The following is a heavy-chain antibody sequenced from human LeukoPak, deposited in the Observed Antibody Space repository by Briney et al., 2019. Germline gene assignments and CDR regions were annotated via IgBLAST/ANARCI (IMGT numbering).Heavy chain of an antibody. CDR2: IYTSGST. D-gene: IGHD3-22*01. Sequence: SETLSLTCTVSGGSISSYYWSWIRQPPGKGLEWIGCIYTSGSTNYDPSLKSRVTISVDTSKNQFSLKLSSVTAADTAVYYCARHAPYTYYYDSSGPFDYWGQGTLVTVSS. J-gene: IGHJ4*02. CDR1: GGSISSYY. V-gene: IGHV4-4*09. CDR3: ARHAPYTYYYDSSGPFDY.